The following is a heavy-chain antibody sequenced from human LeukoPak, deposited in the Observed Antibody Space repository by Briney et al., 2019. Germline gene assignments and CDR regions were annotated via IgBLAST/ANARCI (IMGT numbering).Heavy chain of an antibody. V-gene: IGHV3-7*01. CDR2: INEDGGEE. D-gene: IGHD4-17*01. CDR3: ARGGNHGDYWYFDL. CDR1: GFIFSAYW. Sequence: QPGGSLRLSCVGSGFIFSAYWMAWVRQAPGKGPEWVANINEDGGEERYVDSVKGRFTISRDNAETSLHLQMNSLRAEDTAVYYCARGGNHGDYWYFDLWGRGTLVTVSS. J-gene: IGHJ2*01.